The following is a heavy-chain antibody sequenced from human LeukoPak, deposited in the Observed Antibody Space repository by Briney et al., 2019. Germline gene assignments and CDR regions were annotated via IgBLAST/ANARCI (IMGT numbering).Heavy chain of an antibody. J-gene: IGHJ4*02. CDR3: TNLYGSGDYDY. CDR1: GFTLNSYE. CDR2: ISSSGSAI. D-gene: IGHD3-10*01. Sequence: PGGSLRLSCAASGFTLNSYEMYWVRQAPGKGLEWLSYISSSGSAIYYADSVKGRFTISRDDAENSLSLQMNSLRAEDTAVYYCTNLYGSGDYDYWGQGTLVTVSS. V-gene: IGHV3-48*03.